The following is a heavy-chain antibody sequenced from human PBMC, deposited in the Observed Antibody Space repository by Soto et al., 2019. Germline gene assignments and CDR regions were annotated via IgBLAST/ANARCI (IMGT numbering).Heavy chain of an antibody. V-gene: IGHV1-69*02. CDR2: IIPTLGIG. Sequence: NVSCKASGGHFNSYTISWVREAPGQGLEWKGRIIPTLGIGNYAQKFQGRVTITADKSTSTAYMELSSLRSEDTAVYYCARGLRGDSYGCFDYWGQ. CDR3: ARGLRGDSYGCFDY. CDR1: GGHFNSYT. D-gene: IGHD5-18*01. J-gene: IGHJ4*01.